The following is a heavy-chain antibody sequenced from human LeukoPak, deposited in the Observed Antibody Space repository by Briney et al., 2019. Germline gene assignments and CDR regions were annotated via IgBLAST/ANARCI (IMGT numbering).Heavy chain of an antibody. CDR1: GGSMSSSSYY. CDR2: IYYSGST. CDR3: ARGRGSSSWYRGAFDI. J-gene: IGHJ3*02. D-gene: IGHD6-13*01. V-gene: IGHV4-39*01. Sequence: SEILSLTCTVSGGSMSSSSYYWGWIRQPPGKGLEWIGSIYYSGSTYYNPSLKSRVTISVDTSKKQFSLKLSSVTAADTAVYYCARGRGSSSWYRGAFDIWGQGTMVTVSS.